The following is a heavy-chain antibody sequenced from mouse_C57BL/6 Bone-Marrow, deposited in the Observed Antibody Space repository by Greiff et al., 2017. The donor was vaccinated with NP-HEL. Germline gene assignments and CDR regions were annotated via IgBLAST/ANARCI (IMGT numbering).Heavy chain of an antibody. V-gene: IGHV14-4*01. Sequence: VQLQQSGAELVRPGASVKLSCTASGFTIKDDYMHWVKQRPEQGLEWIGWIDPENGDTEYASKFQGKATITADTSSNTAYLQLSSLTSEDTAVYYCTSEVGFGDWGKGTTLTVSS. CDR3: TSEVGFGD. CDR1: GFTIKDDY. J-gene: IGHJ2*01. CDR2: IDPENGDT. D-gene: IGHD1-1*02.